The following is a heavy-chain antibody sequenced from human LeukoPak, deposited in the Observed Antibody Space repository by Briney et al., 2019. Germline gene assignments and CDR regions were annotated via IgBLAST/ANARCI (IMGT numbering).Heavy chain of an antibody. CDR1: GFTFSSYS. CDR3: AAVIAAAGIFDY. Sequence: GGSLRLSCAASGFTFSSYSMNWVRQAPGKGLEWVLSISSSSSYIYYADSVKGRFTISRDNAKNSLYLQMNSLRAEDTAVYYCAAVIAAAGIFDYWGQGTLVTVSS. V-gene: IGHV3-21*01. J-gene: IGHJ4*02. CDR2: ISSSSSYI. D-gene: IGHD6-13*01.